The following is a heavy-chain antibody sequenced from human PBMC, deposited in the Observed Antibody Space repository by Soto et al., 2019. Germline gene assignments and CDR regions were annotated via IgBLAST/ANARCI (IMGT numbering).Heavy chain of an antibody. Sequence: SETLSLTCTVSGGSISNDYWNWIRQPPGKGLEWIGYVYYSGSTNYNPSLKSRVTISKDTSKNQFSLKLNSVTAADTAVYYCARRPSYYAEHFQEWGQGTLVTVSS. D-gene: IGHD3-10*01. CDR3: ARRPSYYAEHFQE. V-gene: IGHV4-59*01. CDR1: GGSISNDY. CDR2: VYYSGST. J-gene: IGHJ1*01.